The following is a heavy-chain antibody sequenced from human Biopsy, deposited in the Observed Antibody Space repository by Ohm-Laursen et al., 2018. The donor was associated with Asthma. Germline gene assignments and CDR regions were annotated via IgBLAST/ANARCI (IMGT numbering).Heavy chain of an antibody. J-gene: IGHJ5*02. CDR3: ARTTYGHDGFDP. CDR1: GGSINNFY. D-gene: IGHD4-17*01. CDR2: VYYSGTT. Sequence: SETLSLTCTVSGGSINNFYWSWIRQPPGKGLESIGHVYYSGTTNTDPSLTGRVTMSVDTSKNQFSLSLTSVTAADTAVYYCARTTYGHDGFDPWGQGTLVTVSS. V-gene: IGHV4-59*12.